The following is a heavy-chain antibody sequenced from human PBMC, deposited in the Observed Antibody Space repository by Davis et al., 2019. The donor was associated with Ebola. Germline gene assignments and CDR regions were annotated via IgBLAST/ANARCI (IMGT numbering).Heavy chain of an antibody. CDR1: GFPFSHYG. CDR2: IWNHGNDY. CDR3: ARDPDTSGYYSWFDP. Sequence: GESLKISCAASGFPFSHYGMHWVRQAPGKGLEWVAGIWNHGNDYLYADSVRGRFTISRDNSENRLYLQMNSLRVEDTAVYYCARDPDTSGYYSWFDPWGRGTLVTVSS. J-gene: IGHJ5*02. V-gene: IGHV3-33*01. D-gene: IGHD6-19*01.